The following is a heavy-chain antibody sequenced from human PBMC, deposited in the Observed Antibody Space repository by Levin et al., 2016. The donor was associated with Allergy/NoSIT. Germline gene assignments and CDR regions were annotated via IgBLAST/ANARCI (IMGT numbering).Heavy chain of an antibody. CDR3: ARHEQHILTGYYTGYYYGMDV. CDR2: IYYSGST. V-gene: IGHV4-39*01. J-gene: IGHJ6*02. D-gene: IGHD3-9*01. Sequence: WIRQPPGKGLEWIGSIYYSGSTYYNPSLKSRVTISVDTSKNQFSLKLSSVTAADTAVYYCARHEQHILTGYYTGYYYGMDVWGQGTTVTVSS.